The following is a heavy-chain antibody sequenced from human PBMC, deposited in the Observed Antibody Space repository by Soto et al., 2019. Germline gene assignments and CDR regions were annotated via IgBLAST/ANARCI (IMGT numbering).Heavy chain of an antibody. CDR1: GYTFTSYD. Sequence: ASVKVSCKASGYTFTSYDINWVRQATGQGLEWMGWMNPNSGNTGYAQKFQGRVTMTRNTSISTAYMELSSLRSEDTAVYYCARADCSSTSCFDNWFDPWGQGTLVTVSS. CDR2: MNPNSGNT. D-gene: IGHD2-2*01. J-gene: IGHJ5*02. CDR3: ARADCSSTSCFDNWFDP. V-gene: IGHV1-8*01.